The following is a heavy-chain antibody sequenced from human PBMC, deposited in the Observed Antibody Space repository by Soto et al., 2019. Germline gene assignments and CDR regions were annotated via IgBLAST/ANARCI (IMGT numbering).Heavy chain of an antibody. J-gene: IGHJ5*02. CDR2: IYHSGST. CDR1: GGSISSYY. CDR3: ARYSSSWISNWFDP. Sequence: SETLSLTCTVSGGSISSYYWSWIRQPPGKGLEWIGYIYHSGSTNYNPSLKSRVTISVDTSKNQFSLKLSSVTAADTAVYYCARYSSSWISNWFDPWGQGTLVTVSS. V-gene: IGHV4-59*01. D-gene: IGHD6-13*01.